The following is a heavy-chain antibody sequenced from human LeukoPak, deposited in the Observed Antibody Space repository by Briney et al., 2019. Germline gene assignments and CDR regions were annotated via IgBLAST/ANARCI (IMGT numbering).Heavy chain of an antibody. V-gene: IGHV3-66*01. Sequence: PGGSLRLSCAASGFIVSSNYMSWVRQVPGKGLEWVSVIYSGGSTYYADSVKGRFTISRDNSKNTLYLQMNSLRAEDTAVYYCARESTYGDYDAFGAFDIWGQGTMVTVSS. CDR1: GFIVSSNY. CDR2: IYSGGST. CDR3: ARESTYGDYDAFGAFDI. J-gene: IGHJ3*02. D-gene: IGHD4-17*01.